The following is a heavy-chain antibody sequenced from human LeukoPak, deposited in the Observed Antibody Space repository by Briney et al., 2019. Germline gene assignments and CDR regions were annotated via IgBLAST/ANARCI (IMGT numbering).Heavy chain of an antibody. J-gene: IGHJ5*02. CDR2: IYSGGST. CDR1: GFTVSSDY. Sequence: GGSLRLSCAASGFTVSSDYMSWVRQAPGKGLEWVSVIYSGGSTYYADSVKVRFTISRDKSKNTVYLQMNSLRFEDTAMYYCARNWFDPWGQGTLVTVSS. CDR3: ARNWFDP. V-gene: IGHV3-53*05.